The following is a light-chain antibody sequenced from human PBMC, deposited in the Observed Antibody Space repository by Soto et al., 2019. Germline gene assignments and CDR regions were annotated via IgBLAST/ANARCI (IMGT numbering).Light chain of an antibody. CDR1: QSFRGL. V-gene: IGKV3-20*01. Sequence: EMVVTQSPATLSVSPGERATLSCRASQSFRGLLAWYQQKPGQAPRLIISGASTRATGIPDRFRGSGSGSEFTLTISGLEPEDFAVYFCQHFGSSPPVTFGQGTRLEIK. J-gene: IGKJ5*01. CDR2: GAS. CDR3: QHFGSSPPVT.